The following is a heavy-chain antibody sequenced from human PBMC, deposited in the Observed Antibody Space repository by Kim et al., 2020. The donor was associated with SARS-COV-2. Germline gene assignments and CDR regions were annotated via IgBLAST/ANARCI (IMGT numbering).Heavy chain of an antibody. CDR3: ARAQSDAVAPGMDV. CDR1: GFSFSNYA. CDR2: IWYDGTNK. V-gene: IGHV3-33*01. Sequence: GGSLRLSCAASGFSFSNYAMHWVRQAPGKGLEWVALIWYDGTNKYYADSVRGRFTISRDNSRNTLDLHMNSLRAEDTAVYYCARAQSDAVAPGMDVWGLGTTVSVSS. J-gene: IGHJ6*02. D-gene: IGHD2-15*01.